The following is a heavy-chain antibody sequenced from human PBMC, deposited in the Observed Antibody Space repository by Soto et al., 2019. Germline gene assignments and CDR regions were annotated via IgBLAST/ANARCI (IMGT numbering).Heavy chain of an antibody. J-gene: IGHJ4*02. CDR2: ISSSSSYI. D-gene: IGHD1-20*01. V-gene: IGHV3-21*01. CDR3: AMTNWNDVLEYFDY. CDR1: GFTFSSYS. Sequence: EVQLVASGGGLVKQGGSLSLSCAASGFTFSSYSMNWVRQAPGKGLEWVSSISSSSSYIYYADSVKGRFNMSRDTAKNALDLQMNSLRAEDTAVYYCAMTNWNDVLEYFDYCGQGTLVTVSS.